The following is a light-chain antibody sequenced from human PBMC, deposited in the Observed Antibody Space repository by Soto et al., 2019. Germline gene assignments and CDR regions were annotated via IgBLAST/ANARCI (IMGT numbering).Light chain of an antibody. CDR3: VQSIQLPIN. V-gene: IGKV2D-29*01. CDR2: EVS. J-gene: IGKJ5*01. CDR1: QTLLHTDGKTY. Sequence: DFVMTENPLSLSVADGQLASISFKCRQTLLHTDGKTYLYWYLQKPGQPPQLLIYEVSNRFSGVPDRFSGSRSRTDFTLKISRVEAEDVGVHYCVQSIQLPINFGQGTRLEIK.